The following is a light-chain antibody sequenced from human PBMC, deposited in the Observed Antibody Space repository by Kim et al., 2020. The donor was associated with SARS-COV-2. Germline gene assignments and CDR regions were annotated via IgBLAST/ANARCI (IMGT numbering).Light chain of an antibody. CDR3: SSYTTSNTYV. CDR1: SSDVGAYTY. J-gene: IGLJ1*01. Sequence: QSVVTQPASVSGSPGQSISISCSGTSSDVGAYTYVSWYQQHPGKAPNLILYDVSDRPSGVSNRFSGSKSGYTASLTISGLQAEDEADYYCSSYTTSNTYVFGTGTKVTVL. CDR2: DVS. V-gene: IGLV2-14*03.